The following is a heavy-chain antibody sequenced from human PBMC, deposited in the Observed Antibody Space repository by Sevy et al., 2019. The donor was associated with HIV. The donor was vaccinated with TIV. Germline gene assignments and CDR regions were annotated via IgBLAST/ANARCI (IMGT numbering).Heavy chain of an antibody. J-gene: IGHJ6*02. V-gene: IGHV3-30*04. CDR3: SREDYYFIMDV. CDR2: ISYDGSNK. Sequence: QPGGSLRLSCAASGFSFSSYAMHWVRQAPGKGLEWVAEISYDGSNKYYADSVKGRFTISRDNSKNTLYLQMNSLRAEDTAVYFCSREDYYFIMDVWGQGTTVTVSS. CDR1: GFSFSSYA.